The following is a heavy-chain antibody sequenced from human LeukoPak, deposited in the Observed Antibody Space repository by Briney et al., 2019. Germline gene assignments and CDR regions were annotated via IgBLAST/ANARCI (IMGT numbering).Heavy chain of an antibody. J-gene: IGHJ4*02. D-gene: IGHD2-15*01. Sequence: PSETLSLTCTVSGGSISGYFWGWIRQSPGKGLEWIGYIFYSGFTNYNPSLKSRVTISVDTSKNQFSLKLTSVTAADTAVYFCARREYCGGTNCYSAALDFWGQGILVTVSS. CDR3: ARREYCGGTNCYSAALDF. V-gene: IGHV4-59*08. CDR2: IFYSGFT. CDR1: GGSISGYF.